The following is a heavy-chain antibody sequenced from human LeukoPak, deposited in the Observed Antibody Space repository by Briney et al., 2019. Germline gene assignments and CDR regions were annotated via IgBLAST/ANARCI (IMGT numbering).Heavy chain of an antibody. J-gene: IGHJ6*04. CDR3: AELGITMIGGV. CDR2: ISSDGSST. V-gene: IGHV3-74*01. D-gene: IGHD3-10*02. CDR1: GFTFSSYW. Sequence: GGSLRLSCAASGFTFSSYWMHWVRQAPGKGLVWVSRISSDGSSTSYADSVKGRFTISRDNAKNTLYLQMNSLRAEDTAVYYCAELGITMIGGVWGKGTTVTISS.